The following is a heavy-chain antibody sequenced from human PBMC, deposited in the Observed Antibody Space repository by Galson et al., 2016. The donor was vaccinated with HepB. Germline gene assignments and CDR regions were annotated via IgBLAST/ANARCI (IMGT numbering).Heavy chain of an antibody. Sequence: SLRLSCAASGFTFDDYAMYWVRQAPGKGLAWVSGISRDSGSIGYADSVKGQFAISRDNAKNSLYLQMNSLRDEDTALYYCAKGQRSTWWDGMDVWGQGTTVTVSS. D-gene: IGHD6-13*01. CDR3: AKGQRSTWWDGMDV. CDR1: GFTFDDYA. J-gene: IGHJ6*02. V-gene: IGHV3-9*01. CDR2: ISRDSGSI.